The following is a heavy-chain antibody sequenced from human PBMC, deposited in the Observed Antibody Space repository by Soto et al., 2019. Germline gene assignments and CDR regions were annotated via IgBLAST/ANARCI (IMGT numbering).Heavy chain of an antibody. CDR1: GGSISSGEYY. V-gene: IGHV4-30-4*01. CDR2: IYYSGST. J-gene: IGHJ6*02. D-gene: IGHD2-15*01. CDR3: AGEVVAATTYYYYYGMDV. Sequence: PSETLSLTCTVSGGSISSGEYYWSWIRQPPGKGLEWIGYIYYSGSTYYNPSLKSRVTISVDTSKNQFSLKLSSVTAADTAVYYCAGEVVAATTYYYYYGMDVWGQGTTVTVSS.